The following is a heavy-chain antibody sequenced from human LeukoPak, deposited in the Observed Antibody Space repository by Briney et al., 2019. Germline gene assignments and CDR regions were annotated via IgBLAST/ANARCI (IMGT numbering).Heavy chain of an antibody. CDR2: IKPDGSEK. CDR3: ARGEYFFDY. J-gene: IGHJ4*02. CDR1: GFTFSSYW. Sequence: PGGSLRLSCAASGFTFSSYWMSWVRQAPGRGLEWVATIKPDGSEKYYVDSVKGRFTMSRDNAKNSLYLQVNSLRAEDTAVYYCARGEYFFDYWGQGTLVTDSS. V-gene: IGHV3-7*04.